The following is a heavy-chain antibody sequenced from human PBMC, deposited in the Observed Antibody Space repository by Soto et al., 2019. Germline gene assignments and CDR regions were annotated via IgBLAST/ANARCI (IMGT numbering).Heavy chain of an antibody. CDR2: INPSGGST. CDR1: GYTFTSYG. J-gene: IGHJ6*02. V-gene: IGHV1-46*01. CDR3: ARDRVLASSSERYYYGMDV. D-gene: IGHD6-6*01. Sequence: ASVKVSCKASGYTFTSYGISWVRQAPGQGLEWMGWINPSGGSTSYAQKFQGRVTMTRDTSTSTVYMELSSLRSEDTAVYYCARDRVLASSSERYYYGMDVWGQGTTVTVSS.